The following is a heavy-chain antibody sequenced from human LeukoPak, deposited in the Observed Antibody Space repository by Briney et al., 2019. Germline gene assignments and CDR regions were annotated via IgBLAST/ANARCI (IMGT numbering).Heavy chain of an antibody. Sequence: PGGSLRLSCAASGFTFSNAWMSWVRQAPRKGLEWVGRIKSKTDGGTTDYAAPVKGRFTISRDDSKNTLYLQMNSLKTEDTAVYYCTTRIAVAGNPDYWGQGTLVTVSS. J-gene: IGHJ4*02. V-gene: IGHV3-15*01. D-gene: IGHD6-19*01. CDR2: IKSKTDGGTT. CDR3: TTRIAVAGNPDY. CDR1: GFTFSNAW.